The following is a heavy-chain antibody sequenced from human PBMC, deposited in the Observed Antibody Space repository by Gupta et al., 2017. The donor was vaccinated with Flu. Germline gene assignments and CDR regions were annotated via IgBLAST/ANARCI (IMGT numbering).Heavy chain of an antibody. V-gene: IGHV4-34*01. CDR3: AREDCSNGVCSNFDY. J-gene: IGHJ4*02. D-gene: IGHD2-8*01. Sequence: QPPGKRLEWIGEINHSGSTNYNPSLKSRVTISVDTSKNQFSLKLRSVTAADTAVYYCAREDCSNGVCSNFDYWGQGTLVTVSA. CDR2: INHSGST.